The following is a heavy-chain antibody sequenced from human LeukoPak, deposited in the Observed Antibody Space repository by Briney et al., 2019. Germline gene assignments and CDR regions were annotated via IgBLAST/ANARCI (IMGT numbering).Heavy chain of an antibody. J-gene: IGHJ4*02. Sequence: GASVKVSCKASGYTFTGYYMHWVRQAPGQGLEWMGWINPNSGGTNYAQKFQGRVTMTRDTSISTAYMELSRLRSDDTAVYYCARGALIKQWLSMNLVDYWGQGTLVTVSS. CDR3: ARGALIKQWLSMNLVDY. V-gene: IGHV1-2*02. D-gene: IGHD6-19*01. CDR2: INPNSGGT. CDR1: GYTFTGYY.